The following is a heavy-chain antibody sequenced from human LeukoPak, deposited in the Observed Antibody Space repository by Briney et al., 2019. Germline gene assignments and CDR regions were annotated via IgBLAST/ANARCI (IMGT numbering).Heavy chain of an antibody. CDR1: GFSVSTRGMC. CDR3: ARIRGYDYVWGSYRSYYFDY. CDR2: IEWDDDK. D-gene: IGHD3-16*02. Sequence: SGPALVKPTRTLTLTCTFSGFSVSTRGMCVSWIRQPPGKALEWLAHIEWDDDKYYSTSLKTRLTISKDTSKNQVVLIMTNMDPVDTATYYCARIRGYDYVWGSYRSYYFDYWGQGTLVTVSS. J-gene: IGHJ4*02. V-gene: IGHV2-70*01.